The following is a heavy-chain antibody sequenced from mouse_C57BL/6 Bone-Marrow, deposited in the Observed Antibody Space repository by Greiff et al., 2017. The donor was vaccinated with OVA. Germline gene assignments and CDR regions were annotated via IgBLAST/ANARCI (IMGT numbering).Heavy chain of an antibody. D-gene: IGHD2-3*01. CDR2: IDPSDSYT. Sequence: QLQQSGAELVMPGASVKLSCKASGYTFTSYWMHWVKQRPGQGLEWIGEIDPSDSYTNYNQKFKGKSTLTVDKSSSTAYMQLSSLTSEDSAVYYCARLGYDGTRDYFDYWGQGTTLTVSS. CDR1: GYTFTSYW. J-gene: IGHJ2*01. CDR3: ARLGYDGTRDYFDY. V-gene: IGHV1-69*01.